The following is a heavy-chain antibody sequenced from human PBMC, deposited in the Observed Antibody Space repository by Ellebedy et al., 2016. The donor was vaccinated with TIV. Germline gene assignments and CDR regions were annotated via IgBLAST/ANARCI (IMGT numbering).Heavy chain of an antibody. J-gene: IGHJ3*02. Sequence: GGSLRLSCAASGLTVSSTYMSWVRQAPGKGLEWISVIHTGGDTNYEDSVKGRFTMSRDTSKNPVHLQITSVRVEDTAVYYCAGETFKDVDLIIWGVLDTWGQGTMVTVSS. V-gene: IGHV3-66*01. CDR2: IHTGGDT. D-gene: IGHD2-15*01. CDR3: AGETFKDVDLIIWGVLDT. CDR1: GLTVSSTY.